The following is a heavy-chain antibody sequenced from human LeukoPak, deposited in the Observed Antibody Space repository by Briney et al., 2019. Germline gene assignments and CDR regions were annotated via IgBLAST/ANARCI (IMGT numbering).Heavy chain of an antibody. V-gene: IGHV1-8*01. D-gene: IGHD2-15*01. Sequence: ASVKVSCNASGYTFSSYDISWVRQATGEWLGWMGWMNPNSGKTAYAQMWEGRGTMTRTTSVSTACSGLASLRSKDTAVYEWARRLRYCRGGSCHLSPPHYYSMDVWRKATT. CDR3: ARRLRYCRGGSCHLSPPHYYSMDV. CDR2: MNPNSGKT. J-gene: IGHJ6*03. CDR1: GYTFSSYD.